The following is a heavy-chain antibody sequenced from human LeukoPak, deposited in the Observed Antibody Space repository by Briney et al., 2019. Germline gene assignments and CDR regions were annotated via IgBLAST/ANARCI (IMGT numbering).Heavy chain of an antibody. Sequence: PPVKVPCKASVYTFTSYGISWVRQAPGQGLEWMGWISAYNGNTNYAQKLQGRVTMTTDTSTSTAYMELRSLRSDDTAVYYCARDWDHYGMDVWGQGTTVTVSS. CDR1: VYTFTSYG. D-gene: IGHD1-26*01. J-gene: IGHJ6*02. V-gene: IGHV1-18*01. CDR2: ISAYNGNT. CDR3: ARDWDHYGMDV.